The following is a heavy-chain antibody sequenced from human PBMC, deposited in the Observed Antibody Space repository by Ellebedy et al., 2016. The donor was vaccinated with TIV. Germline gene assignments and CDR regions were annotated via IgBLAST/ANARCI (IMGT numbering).Heavy chain of an antibody. CDR1: GYSISSSNW. CDR3: ARIHVRGPRYFDP. CDR2: IYYSGST. J-gene: IGHJ2*01. V-gene: IGHV4-28*01. Sequence: SETLSLXXAVSGYSISSSNWWGWIRQPPGKGLEWIGYIYYSGSTYYNPSLKSRVTMSVDTSKNQFSLKLSSVTAVDTAVYYCARIHVRGPRYFDPWGRGTLVTVSS. D-gene: IGHD3-3*01.